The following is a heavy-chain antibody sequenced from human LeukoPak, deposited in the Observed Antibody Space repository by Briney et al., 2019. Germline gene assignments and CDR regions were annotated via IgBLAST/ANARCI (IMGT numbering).Heavy chain of an antibody. D-gene: IGHD2-21*02. J-gene: IGHJ4*02. Sequence: GGSLRLSCAASGFTFSSYSMNWVRQAPGKGLEWVSSIISSSSYIYYADSVKGRFTISRDNAKNSLYLQMNSLRAEDTAVYYCARAGPRCGGDCYSYYFDYWGQGTLVTVSS. CDR2: IISSSSYI. V-gene: IGHV3-21*01. CDR1: GFTFSSYS. CDR3: ARAGPRCGGDCYSYYFDY.